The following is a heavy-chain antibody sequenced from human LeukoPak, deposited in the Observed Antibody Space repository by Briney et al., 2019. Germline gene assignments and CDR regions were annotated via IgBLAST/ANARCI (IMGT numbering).Heavy chain of an antibody. V-gene: IGHV4-61*02. CDR1: GGSISSGSYY. CDR3: ARAHLPPSFDL. J-gene: IGHJ2*01. Sequence: SETLSLTCTVSGGSISSGSYYWSWIRQPAGKGLEWIGRIYTSGSTNYNPSLKSRVTISVDTSKNQFSLKLSSVTAADTAVYYCARAHLPPSFDLWGRGTLVTVSS. CDR2: IYTSGST.